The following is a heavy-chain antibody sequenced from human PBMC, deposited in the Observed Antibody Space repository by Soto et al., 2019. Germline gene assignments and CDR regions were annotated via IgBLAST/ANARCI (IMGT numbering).Heavy chain of an antibody. CDR1: GFTFSSYA. J-gene: IGHJ5*02. V-gene: IGHV3-23*01. D-gene: IGHD6-13*01. CDR3: ATPSSSSWTREGFDP. Sequence: GGSLRLSCAASGFTFSSYAMSWVRQTPGKGLEWVSAISGSGGSTYYADSVKGRFTISRDNSKNTLYLQMNSLRAEDTAVYYCATPSSSSWTREGFDPWGQGTLVTVSS. CDR2: ISGSGGST.